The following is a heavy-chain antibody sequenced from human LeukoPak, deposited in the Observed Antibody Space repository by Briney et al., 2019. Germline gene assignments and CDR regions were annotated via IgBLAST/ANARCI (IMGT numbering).Heavy chain of an antibody. V-gene: IGHV1-3*01. J-gene: IGHJ3*02. CDR3: ARDRVVWNAFDI. CDR2: INAGNGNT. CDR1: GYTFTSYA. D-gene: IGHD2-21*01. Sequence: GASVKVSCKASGYTFTSYAMHWVRQAPGQRPEWMGWINAGNGNTKYSQKFQGRVTITRDTSASIAYMELSSLRSDDTAVYYCARDRVVWNAFDIWGQGTMVTVSS.